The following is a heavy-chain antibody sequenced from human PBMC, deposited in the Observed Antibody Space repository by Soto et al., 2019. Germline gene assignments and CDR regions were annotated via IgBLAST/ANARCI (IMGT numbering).Heavy chain of an antibody. J-gene: IGHJ6*02. V-gene: IGHV3-30-3*01. D-gene: IGHD1-1*01. Sequence: QVQLVESVGGVVQPGRSLRLSCAASGFTFSYHALNWVRQAPGKGLEWVAVISYDGDNKYIAEAVKGRLTISRDNPKNTVSLQMNSLRTEDTAMYFCARGTTTSAFSVMDVWGQGTTVTVSS. CDR3: ARGTTTSAFSVMDV. CDR1: GFTFSYHA. CDR2: ISYDGDNK.